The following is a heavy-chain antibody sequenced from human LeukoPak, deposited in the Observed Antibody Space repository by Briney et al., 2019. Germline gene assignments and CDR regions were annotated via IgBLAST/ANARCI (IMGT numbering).Heavy chain of an antibody. D-gene: IGHD6-13*01. V-gene: IGHV3-53*01. CDR2: IYSGGST. CDR3: ATGFARAGYSGYDY. CDR1: GFNFGRLT. J-gene: IGHJ4*02. Sequence: GGSLRLSCTGSGFNFGRLTMNWIRQAPGKGLEWVSVIYSGGSTYYADSVKGRFTISRDTSKNTLSLQMNSLGAEDTAVYYCATGFARAGYSGYDYWGQGTLVTVSS.